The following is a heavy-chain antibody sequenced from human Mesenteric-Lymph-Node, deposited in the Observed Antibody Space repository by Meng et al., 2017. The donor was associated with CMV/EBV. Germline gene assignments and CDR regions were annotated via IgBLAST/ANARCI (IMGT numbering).Heavy chain of an antibody. D-gene: IGHD6-19*01. CDR1: GFTLSDYY. V-gene: IGHV3-9*01. CDR3: AKDSSGQPYYYGMDV. Sequence: GGSLRLSCAASGFTLSDYYMSWIRQAPGKGLEWVSVISWNSGSIGYADSVKGRFTISRDNAKNSLYLQMNSLRAEDTALYYCAKDSSGQPYYYGMDVWGQGTTVTVSS. J-gene: IGHJ6*02. CDR2: ISWNSGSI.